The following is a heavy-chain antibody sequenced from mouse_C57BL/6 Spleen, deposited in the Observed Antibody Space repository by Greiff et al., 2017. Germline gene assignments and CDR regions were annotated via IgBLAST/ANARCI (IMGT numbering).Heavy chain of an antibody. V-gene: IGHV1-74*01. CDR3: TIYEVDY. Sequence: QVQLQQPGAELVKPGASVKVSCKASGYTFTSYWMHWVKQRPGQGLEWIGRIHPSDGDTNYNQKFKGKATLTVDKSSSTAYMQLSSLTSEGSAVYYCTIYEVDYWGQGTTLTVSS. CDR1: GYTFTSYW. D-gene: IGHD2-3*01. J-gene: IGHJ2*01. CDR2: IHPSDGDT.